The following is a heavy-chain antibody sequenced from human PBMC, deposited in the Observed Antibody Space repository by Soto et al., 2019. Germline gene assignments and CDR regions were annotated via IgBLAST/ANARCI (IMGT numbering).Heavy chain of an antibody. V-gene: IGHV4-59*08. CDR1: GGSISSYY. D-gene: IGHD6-19*01. CDR2: IYYSGST. Sequence: PSETLSLTCTVSGGSISSYYWSWIRQPPGKGLEWIGYIYYSGSTNYNPSLKSRVTISVDTSKNQFSLKLSSVTAADTAVYYCARHSRDSSGWYSIDDCGQGTLVTVSS. J-gene: IGHJ4*02. CDR3: ARHSRDSSGWYSIDD.